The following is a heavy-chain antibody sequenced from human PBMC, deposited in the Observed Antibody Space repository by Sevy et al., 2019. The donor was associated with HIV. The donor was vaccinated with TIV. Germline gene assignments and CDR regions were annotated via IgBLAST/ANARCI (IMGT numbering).Heavy chain of an antibody. CDR1: GYTFTDYY. J-gene: IGHJ4*02. V-gene: IGHV1-2*02. CDR2: INPKSGVT. CDR3: ARGRVMFDS. Sequence: ASVKVSCKASGYTFTDYYLHWLRQAPGQGLEWVGYINPKSGVTNYPRKFRGRVTVTADTSLGTVYMEVRSLRSDDTDLYYCARGRVMFDSWGQGTLVTVSS.